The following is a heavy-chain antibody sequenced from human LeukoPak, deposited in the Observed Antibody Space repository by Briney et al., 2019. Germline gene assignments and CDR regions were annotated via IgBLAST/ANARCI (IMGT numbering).Heavy chain of an antibody. D-gene: IGHD5-18*01. CDR2: IASGFQT. V-gene: IGHV3-13*01. J-gene: IGHJ4*01. CDR1: GFTLGSHD. Sequence: GGSLRLSCTASGFTLGSHDMHWVRQTTGEGLEWVAAIASGFQTFYAGSVKGRFTVSREDAKNSLYLQMNSLRAGDTAVYYCVREARGYHYTYFDYWGHGTLVTVSS. CDR3: VREARGYHYTYFDY.